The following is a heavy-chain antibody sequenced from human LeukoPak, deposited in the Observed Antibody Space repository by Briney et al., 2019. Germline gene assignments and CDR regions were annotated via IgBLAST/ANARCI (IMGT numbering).Heavy chain of an antibody. J-gene: IGHJ2*01. CDR1: EFAFGSCG. CDR2: ISYDTHSQ. V-gene: IGHV3-30*18. Sequence: GGSLRLSCAASEFAFGSCGMHWVRQAPGEGLEWVAFISYDTHSQYYADSVKGRFTVSRDNSKNTVFLQLNSLRVEDTAVYYCAKEASHGNWYFDLWGRGTLVTVSS. CDR3: AKEASHGNWYFDL.